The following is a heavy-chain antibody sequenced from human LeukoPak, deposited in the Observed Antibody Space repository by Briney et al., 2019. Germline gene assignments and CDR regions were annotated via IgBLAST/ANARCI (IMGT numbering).Heavy chain of an antibody. V-gene: IGHV4-34*01. D-gene: IGHD6-13*01. CDR2: INHSGST. CDR1: GGSFSGYY. Sequence: SETLSLTCAVYGGSFSGYYWSWIRQPPGKGLEWIGEINHSGSTNYNPSLKSRVTISVDTSKNQFSLKLSSVTAADTAVYYCARRIATAGDYWGQGTLVTVSS. CDR3: ARRIATAGDY. J-gene: IGHJ4*02.